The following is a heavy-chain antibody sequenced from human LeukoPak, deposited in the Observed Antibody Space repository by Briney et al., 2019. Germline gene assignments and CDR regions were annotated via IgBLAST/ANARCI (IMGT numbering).Heavy chain of an antibody. CDR2: INPSGGST. Sequence: ASVKVSCKASGYTFTSYYMHWVRQAPGQGLEWMGLINPSGGSTSYAQKFQGRVTMTRDTSTSTVYMELSSLRSEDTAVYYCAREYYAFWSGYYSRHAFDIWGRGTMVTVSS. CDR3: AREYYAFWSGYYSRHAFDI. J-gene: IGHJ3*02. CDR1: GYTFTSYY. V-gene: IGHV1-46*01. D-gene: IGHD3-3*01.